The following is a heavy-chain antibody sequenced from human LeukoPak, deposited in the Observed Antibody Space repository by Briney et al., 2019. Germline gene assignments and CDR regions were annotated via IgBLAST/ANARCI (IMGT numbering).Heavy chain of an antibody. J-gene: IGHJ4*02. V-gene: IGHV3-33*01. Sequence: QPGKSLRLSCAASKFTFQNYGMHWVRQAPGKGLEWVAVIWYDGSDQNYADSVKGRFTISRDNSKNTLYLQMNSLRAEDTAVYYCARERVENQQLVGGNYWGQGTLVTVSS. CDR1: KFTFQNYG. D-gene: IGHD6-6*01. CDR3: ARERVENQQLVGGNY. CDR2: IWYDGSDQ.